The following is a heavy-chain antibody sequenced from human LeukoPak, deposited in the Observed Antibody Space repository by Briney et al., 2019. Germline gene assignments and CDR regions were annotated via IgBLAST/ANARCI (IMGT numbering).Heavy chain of an antibody. CDR2: IYYSGST. D-gene: IGHD2-15*01. Sequence: SETLSLTCTVSGGSISSYYWSWIRQPPGKGLEWIGYIYYSGSTNYNPSLKSRVTISVDTSKNQFSLKLSSVTAADTAVYYCASTCCSGGSCYWALEYWGQGTLVTVSS. CDR3: ASTCCSGGSCYWALEY. CDR1: GGSISSYY. V-gene: IGHV4-59*08. J-gene: IGHJ4*02.